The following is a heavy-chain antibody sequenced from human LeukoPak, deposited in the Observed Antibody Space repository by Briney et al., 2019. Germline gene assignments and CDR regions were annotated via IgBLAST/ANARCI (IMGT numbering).Heavy chain of an antibody. CDR3: ARGVATMRFQVYYYYMDV. J-gene: IGHJ6*03. Sequence: PGGSLRLSCAASGFTFSSYSMNWVRQDPGKGLEWGSSISSSSSYIYYADSVKGRFTISRDNAKNSLYLQMNSLRAEDTAVYYCARGVATMRFQVYYYYMDVWGKGTTVTVSS. CDR1: GFTFSSYS. V-gene: IGHV3-21*01. D-gene: IGHD5-12*01. CDR2: ISSSSSYI.